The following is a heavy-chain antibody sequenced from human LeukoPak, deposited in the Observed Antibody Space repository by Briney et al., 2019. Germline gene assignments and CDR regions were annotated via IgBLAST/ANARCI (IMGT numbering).Heavy chain of an antibody. CDR3: ARGSLLKQLDYYFDY. CDR2: ISYDGSNK. CDR1: GFTFSSYA. V-gene: IGHV3-30-3*01. D-gene: IGHD6-13*01. J-gene: IGHJ4*02. Sequence: GGSLRLSCAASGFTFSSYAMHWVRQAPGKGLEWVAVISYDGSNKYYADSVKGRFTISRDNSKNTLYLQMNSLRAEDTAVYYCARGSLLKQLDYYFDYWGQGTLVTVSS.